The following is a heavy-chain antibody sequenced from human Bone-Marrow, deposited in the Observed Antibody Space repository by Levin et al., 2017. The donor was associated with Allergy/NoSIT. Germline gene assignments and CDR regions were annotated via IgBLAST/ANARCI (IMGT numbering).Heavy chain of an antibody. CDR1: GGSISSSYY. V-gene: IGHV4-39*01. Sequence: SQTLSLTCTVSGGSISSSYYWGWIRQPPGRGLEWIAYIYYSGTSYYNPSLGSRVTISVDTSKNQLSQKMSSVTAADTAVYYCARHGPAYYNDWSDAFDIWGQGTMVTVSS. CDR2: IYYSGTS. CDR3: ARHGPAYYNDWSDAFDI. D-gene: IGHD3-9*01. J-gene: IGHJ3*02.